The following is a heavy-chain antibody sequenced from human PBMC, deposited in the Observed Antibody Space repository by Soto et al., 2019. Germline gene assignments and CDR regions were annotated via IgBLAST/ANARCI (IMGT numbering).Heavy chain of an antibody. D-gene: IGHD1-26*01. Sequence: GGSLRLSCAASGITFSSYSMNWVRQAPGKGLEWVSSISSSSSYIYYADSVKGRFTISRENAKNSLYLQMNRLRAEDTAVYYCARVGGGLRVKYYYYGMDVWGQGTTVTVSS. V-gene: IGHV3-21*04. CDR1: GITFSSYS. CDR2: ISSSSSYI. J-gene: IGHJ6*02. CDR3: ARVGGGLRVKYYYYGMDV.